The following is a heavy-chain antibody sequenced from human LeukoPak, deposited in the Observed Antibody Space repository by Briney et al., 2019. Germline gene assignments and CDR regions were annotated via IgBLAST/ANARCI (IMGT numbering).Heavy chain of an antibody. CDR1: GYSISRGYY. J-gene: IGHJ4*02. D-gene: IGHD1-26*01. CDR3: ASSDVGSGSYYSKRNLVC. CDR2: IYHIGDT. V-gene: IGHV4-38-2*02. Sequence: PSETLSLTCTVSGYSISRGYYWGWVRQPPGKRLEWIGSIYHIGDTAYNPSLKSRVTISVDTSKNQFSLKLSSVTAADTAVYYCASSDVGSGSYYSKRNLVCWGQGTLVTVSS.